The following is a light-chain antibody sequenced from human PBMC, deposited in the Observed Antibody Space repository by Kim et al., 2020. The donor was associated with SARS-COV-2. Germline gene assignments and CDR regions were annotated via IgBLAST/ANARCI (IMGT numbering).Light chain of an antibody. V-gene: IGKV4-1*01. Sequence: DIVMTQSPDSLAVSLGERATINCKSSQSVLYSSNNKNYLAWYQQKPGQPPKLLIYWASTRESGVPDRFSGNGSGTDFTLTISSLQAEDVAVYYCQQYYSTPPAFGQGTKVDIK. CDR3: QQYYSTPPA. CDR1: QSVLYSSNNKNY. CDR2: WAS. J-gene: IGKJ1*01.